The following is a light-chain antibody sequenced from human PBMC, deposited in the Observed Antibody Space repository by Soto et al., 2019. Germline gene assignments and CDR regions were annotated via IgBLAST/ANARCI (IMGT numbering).Light chain of an antibody. CDR3: CSYAGSYSFM. Sequence: QSVLTQPPSVSGAPGQRISISCTGSSSNIGAGSDVHWYQQLPGTAPKLLIYGNRNRPSGVPDRFSGSKSGTSASLAISGLQAEDEADYYCCSYAGSYSFMFGGGTKLTVL. CDR1: SSNIGAGSD. V-gene: IGLV1-40*01. J-gene: IGLJ3*02. CDR2: GNR.